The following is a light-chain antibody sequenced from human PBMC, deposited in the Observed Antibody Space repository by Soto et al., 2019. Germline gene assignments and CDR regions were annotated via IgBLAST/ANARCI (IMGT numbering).Light chain of an antibody. J-gene: IGLJ1*01. CDR1: SSNIGNNY. V-gene: IGLV1-51*02. Sequence: QSVLTQPPSVSAAPVQKVTISCSGSSSNIGNNYVSWYQQLPGTAPKLLIYENNKRPSGIPDRFSGSKSGTSATLGITGLQTGDEADYYCGTWDSSLSAGYVFGTGTKVTVL. CDR2: ENN. CDR3: GTWDSSLSAGYV.